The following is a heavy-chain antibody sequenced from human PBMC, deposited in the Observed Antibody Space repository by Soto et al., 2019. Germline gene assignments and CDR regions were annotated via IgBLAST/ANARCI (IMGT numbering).Heavy chain of an antibody. CDR2: IWYDGSNK. Sequence: AGGSLRLSCAASGFTFSSYGMHWVRQAPGKGLEWVAVIWYDGSNKYYADSVKGRFTISRDNSKNTLYLQMNSLRAEDTAVYYCARDLRDTAMVKVYYYYYYGMDVWGQGTTVTVSS. CDR1: GFTFSSYG. J-gene: IGHJ6*02. V-gene: IGHV3-33*01. CDR3: ARDLRDTAMVKVYYYYYYGMDV. D-gene: IGHD5-18*01.